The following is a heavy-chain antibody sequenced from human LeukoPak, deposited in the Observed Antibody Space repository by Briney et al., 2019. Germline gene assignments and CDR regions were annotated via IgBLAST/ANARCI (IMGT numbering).Heavy chain of an antibody. J-gene: IGHJ4*02. CDR1: GFTFSDYY. CDR2: ISSSGSTI. CDR3: AKDAQWLERSEAHIDY. Sequence: GGSLRLSCAASGFTFSDYYMSWIRQAPGKGLEWVSYISSSGSTIYYADSVKGRFTISRDNSKNTLYLQMNSLRAEDTAVYYCAKDAQWLERSEAHIDYWGQGTLVTVSS. V-gene: IGHV3-11*04. D-gene: IGHD6-19*01.